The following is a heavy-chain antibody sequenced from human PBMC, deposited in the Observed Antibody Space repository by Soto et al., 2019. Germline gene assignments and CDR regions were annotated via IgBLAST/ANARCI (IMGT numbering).Heavy chain of an antibody. D-gene: IGHD3-22*01. Sequence: EVQLVESGGCLVQPGGALRLSCAASGFTFRDYWMHWVRQGPWKGLVWVSRIKTDGSSTSYADSVKGRFTISRDNAKNTLYLQLNSLRAEDTAVYYCARRGANDRSGYYYWGQGTLGTVSS. CDR1: GFTFRDYW. CDR2: IKTDGSST. CDR3: ARRGANDRSGYYY. J-gene: IGHJ4*02. V-gene: IGHV3-74*01.